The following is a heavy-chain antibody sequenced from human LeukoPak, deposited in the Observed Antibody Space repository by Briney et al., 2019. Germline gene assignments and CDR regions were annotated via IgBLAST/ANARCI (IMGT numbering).Heavy chain of an antibody. V-gene: IGHV3-21*01. CDR2: ISSSSYI. CDR3: ARGTDITATGSDF. Sequence: GGSLRLSCAASGFTFSIYAMNWVRQAPGKGLEWVSSISSSSYIYYADSMKGRFTISRDGAKNSLYLQMSSLRAEDTAVYYCARGTDITATGSDFWGQGTLVTVSS. J-gene: IGHJ4*02. CDR1: GFTFSIYA. D-gene: IGHD6-13*01.